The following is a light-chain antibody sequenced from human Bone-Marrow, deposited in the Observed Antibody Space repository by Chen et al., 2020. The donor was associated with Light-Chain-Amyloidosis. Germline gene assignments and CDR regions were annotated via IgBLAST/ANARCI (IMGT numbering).Light chain of an antibody. CDR1: RSDVGGDNH. V-gene: IGLV2-14*01. CDR2: EVT. J-gene: IGLJ1*01. Sequence: QSALTQPASVSGSPGQSITISCTGTRSDVGGDNHVSWYHQHPDKAPKLMIYEVTNRPSWVPDRCSGSKSDNTASLTISGLQTEDEADYFCSSYTITNTLVFGSGTRVTVL. CDR3: SSYTITNTLV.